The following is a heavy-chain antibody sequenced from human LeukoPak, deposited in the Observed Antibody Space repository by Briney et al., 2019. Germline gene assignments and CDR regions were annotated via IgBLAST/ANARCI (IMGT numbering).Heavy chain of an antibody. V-gene: IGHV1-18*01. CDR1: GYTFTSYG. Sequence: ASVKVSCKASGYTFTSYGIPWVRQARGQGLEWMGWISGHQGNTKYAQKFQGRVTMTTDTSTSTAYMELRSLRSDDTAVYYCARDAEVGGIRSWNYYYMDVWGKGTTVTVSS. D-gene: IGHD6-13*01. CDR2: ISGHQGNT. CDR3: ARDAEVGGIRSWNYYYMDV. J-gene: IGHJ6*03.